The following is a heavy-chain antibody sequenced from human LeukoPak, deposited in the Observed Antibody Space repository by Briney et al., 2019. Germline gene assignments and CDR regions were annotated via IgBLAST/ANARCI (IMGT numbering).Heavy chain of an antibody. V-gene: IGHV3-23*01. J-gene: IGHJ4*02. CDR3: TKHGEAYCDSKTDN. CDR2: INNSGGRT. Sequence: GGSLRLSCAASGFTFSNYAMRWVRQAPGKGLEWVSVINNSGGRTYNADSVKGRFTISRDNAKNMLYLQMNSLRAEDTAVYYCTKHGEAYCDSKTDNWGQGTLVTVSS. CDR1: GFTFSNYA. D-gene: IGHD4-17*01.